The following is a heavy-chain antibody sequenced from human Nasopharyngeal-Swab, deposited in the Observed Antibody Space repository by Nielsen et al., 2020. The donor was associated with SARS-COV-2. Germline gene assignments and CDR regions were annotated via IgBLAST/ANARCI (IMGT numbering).Heavy chain of an antibody. CDR2: IYYNGST. J-gene: IGHJ5*02. CDR3: ARALGSIAARPRFDP. Sequence: APGKGLEWIGYIYYNGSTNYNPSLKSRVTISADTSKNQFSLKLSSVTAADTAVYYCARALGSIAARPRFDPWGQGTLVTVSS. V-gene: IGHV4-59*01. D-gene: IGHD6-6*01.